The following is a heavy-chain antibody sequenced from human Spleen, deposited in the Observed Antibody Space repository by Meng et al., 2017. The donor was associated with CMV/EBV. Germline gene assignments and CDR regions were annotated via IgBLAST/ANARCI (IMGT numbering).Heavy chain of an antibody. CDR2: VNWDGGNI. CDR1: GFTFDDFG. CDR3: AREGNKLLWFGESFDY. J-gene: IGHJ4*02. Sequence: SGFTFDDFGMSWVRQAPGKGLEWVSGVNWDGGNIGYADSVKGRFTISRDNAKNSLYLQMNSLRAEDTALYYCAREGNKLLWFGESFDYWGQGALVTVSS. V-gene: IGHV3-20*03. D-gene: IGHD3-10*01.